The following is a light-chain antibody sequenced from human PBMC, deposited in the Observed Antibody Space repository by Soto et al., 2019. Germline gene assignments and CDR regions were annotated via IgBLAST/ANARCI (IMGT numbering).Light chain of an antibody. V-gene: IGKV1-8*01. Sequence: AIRMTQSPSSFSASTGDRVTITCRASQGINSHLAWFQQKPGKAPKLLMYDVSTLQGGVPSRFSGSGSATDFTLTISRLQSEDFATYYCQQYDSIPWTFGQGTKVEV. CDR1: QGINSH. CDR3: QQYDSIPWT. J-gene: IGKJ1*01. CDR2: DVS.